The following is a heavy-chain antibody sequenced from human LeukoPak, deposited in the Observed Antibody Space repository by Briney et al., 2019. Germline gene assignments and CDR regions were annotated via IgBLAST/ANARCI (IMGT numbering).Heavy chain of an antibody. V-gene: IGHV3-21*01. CDR1: GFTFSSYS. D-gene: IGHD1-20*01. CDR2: ISTSSTYI. J-gene: IGHJ4*02. Sequence: GGSLTLSCAASGFTFSSYSMNWVRQAPGKGLEWVSSISTSSTYIYYADSVKGRFTISRDNAKNSLYLQMNSLRAEDTAVYYCARDPPFIIGTTFFDYWGQGTLVTVSS. CDR3: ARDPPFIIGTTFFDY.